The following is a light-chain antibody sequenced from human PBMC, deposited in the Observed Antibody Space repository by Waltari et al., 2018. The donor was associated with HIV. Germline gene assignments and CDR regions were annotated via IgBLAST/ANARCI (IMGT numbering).Light chain of an antibody. J-gene: IGLJ1*01. CDR2: RNS. V-gene: IGLV1-47*01. CDR1: TSHIESNY. Sequence: QSVLTQPPSASATPGQRIPISCPGGTSHIESNYVYWYQQLPGTAPKVFIYRNSQRPSGVPDRFSGSKSGTSASLIISGLQSGDEADYYCASWDDSLNAFVFGTGTKVTVL. CDR3: ASWDDSLNAFV.